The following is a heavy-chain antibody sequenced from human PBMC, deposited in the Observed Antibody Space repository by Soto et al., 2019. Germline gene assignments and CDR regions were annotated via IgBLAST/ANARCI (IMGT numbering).Heavy chain of an antibody. J-gene: IGHJ4*02. Sequence: GGSLRLSCAASGFTFSSYSMNWVRQAPGKGLEWVSSISSSSSYIYYADSVKGRFTISRDNAKNSLYLQMNSLRAEDTAVYYCARDPTAMVEGFDYWGQGTLVTVSS. D-gene: IGHD5-18*01. V-gene: IGHV3-21*01. CDR1: GFTFSSYS. CDR2: ISSSSSYI. CDR3: ARDPTAMVEGFDY.